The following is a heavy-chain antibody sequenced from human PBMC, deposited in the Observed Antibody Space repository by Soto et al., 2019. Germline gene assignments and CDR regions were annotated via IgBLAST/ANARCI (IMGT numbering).Heavy chain of an antibody. D-gene: IGHD2-15*01. V-gene: IGHV1-69*02. Sequence: QVQLVQSGAEVKKSGSSVKVSCKASGGTFSSYTISWVRQAPGQGLEWMGRIIPILGIANYAQKFQGRVTITADKSTSTAYMELSSLRSEDTAVYYCARARFAWVVAATRGPYFQHWGQGTLVTVSS. CDR3: ARARFAWVVAATRGPYFQH. CDR1: GGTFSSYT. J-gene: IGHJ1*01. CDR2: IIPILGIA.